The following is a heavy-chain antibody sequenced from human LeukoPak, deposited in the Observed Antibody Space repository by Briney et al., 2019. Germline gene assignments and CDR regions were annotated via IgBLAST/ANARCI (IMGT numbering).Heavy chain of an antibody. CDR1: GFTFSHYW. Sequence: GGSLGLSCAASGFTFSHYWMHWVRQAPGKGLVWVSRIESDGGRTDYADSLKGRFTISRDNAKNTLFLEMNSLRADDTAVYYCARVGHCSSTTCFIDYWGQGTLVTVSS. D-gene: IGHD2-2*01. V-gene: IGHV3-74*01. J-gene: IGHJ4*02. CDR2: IESDGGRT. CDR3: ARVGHCSSTTCFIDY.